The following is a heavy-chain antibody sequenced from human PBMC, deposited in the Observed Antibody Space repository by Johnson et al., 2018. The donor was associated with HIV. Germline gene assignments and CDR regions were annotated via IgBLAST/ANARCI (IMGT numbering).Heavy chain of an antibody. Sequence: QVQLVESGGGVVQPGRSLRVSCGASGFTFSSHDMHWVRQAPGKGLEWVAVISYDGSNQYCADSVKGRFTISRDNSNKTVYLQMNSLGPEDTAVYYCAKPPSMGADACGIWGQGTMVTVSS. V-gene: IGHV3-30*18. CDR3: AKPPSMGADACGI. J-gene: IGHJ3*02. CDR2: ISYDGSNQ. CDR1: GFTFSSHD. D-gene: IGHD3-16*01.